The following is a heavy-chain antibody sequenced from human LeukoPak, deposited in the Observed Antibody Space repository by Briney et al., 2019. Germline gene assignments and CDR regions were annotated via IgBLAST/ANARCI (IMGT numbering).Heavy chain of an antibody. V-gene: IGHV4-59*08. D-gene: IGHD3-22*01. CDR2: IYYSGST. J-gene: IGHJ4*02. CDR1: GGSMSNYY. Sequence: PSETLSLTCSVSGGSMSNYYWTWIRQPPGKGLEWIGYIYYSGSTNYNPSLKSRVTISVDTSKNQFSLKLSSVTAADTAVYYCAGARPAYYDSSGYYYLWGQGTLVTVSS. CDR3: AGARPAYYDSSGYYYL.